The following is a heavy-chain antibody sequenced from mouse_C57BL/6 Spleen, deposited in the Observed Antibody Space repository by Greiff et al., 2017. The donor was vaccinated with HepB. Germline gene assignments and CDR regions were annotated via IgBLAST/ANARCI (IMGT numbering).Heavy chain of an antibody. CDR3: ARWGTTVVAKDDY. CDR1: GYTFTSYW. J-gene: IGHJ2*01. D-gene: IGHD1-1*01. Sequence: QVHVKQSGAELAKPGASAKLSCKASGYTFTSYWMHWVKQRPGQGLEWIGYINPSSGYTKYNQKFKDKATLTADKSSSTAYMQLSSLTYEDSAVYYCARWGTTVVAKDDYWGQGTTLTVSS. V-gene: IGHV1-7*01. CDR2: INPSSGYT.